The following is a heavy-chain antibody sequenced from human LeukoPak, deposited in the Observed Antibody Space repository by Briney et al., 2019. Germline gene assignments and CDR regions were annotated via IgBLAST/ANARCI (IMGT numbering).Heavy chain of an antibody. Sequence: PGGSLRLSCAASGFTFSDYYMSWIRQAPGKGLEWVSYISSTTIYYTDSVKGRFTISRDNAQNSLYLQMNSLRDEDTAVYYCARGNTMVRANWFDPWGQGTLVTVSS. V-gene: IGHV3-11*04. J-gene: IGHJ5*02. CDR2: ISSTTI. CDR3: ARGNTMVRANWFDP. CDR1: GFTFSDYY. D-gene: IGHD3-10*01.